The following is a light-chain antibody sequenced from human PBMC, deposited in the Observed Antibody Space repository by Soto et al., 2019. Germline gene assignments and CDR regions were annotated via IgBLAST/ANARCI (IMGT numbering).Light chain of an antibody. V-gene: IGKV1-12*01. J-gene: IGKJ2*01. CDR2: VAS. CDR1: QGISTW. Sequence: DIQMTQSPSSVSAFVGDRVTITCRASQGISTWLAWYQQKPGKAPKLLIFVASSLERGVPSRFSARGSGTDFTLTISSLPPEDYATYYCQQDNTFPYTFGQGTKLEIK. CDR3: QQDNTFPYT.